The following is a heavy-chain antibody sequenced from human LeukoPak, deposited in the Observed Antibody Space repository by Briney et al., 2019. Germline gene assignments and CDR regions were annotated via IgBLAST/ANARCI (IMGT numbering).Heavy chain of an antibody. D-gene: IGHD3-10*01. CDR2: IKQDGSEK. Sequence: QSGGSLRLSCAASGFTFSSYWMSWVRQAPGKGLEWVANIKQDGSEKYYVDSVKGRLTISRDNAKNSLYLQMNSLRAEDTAVYYCARDNVVRGVIIMDYWGQGTLVTVSS. CDR3: ARDNVVRGVIIMDY. V-gene: IGHV3-7*01. CDR1: GFTFSSYW. J-gene: IGHJ4*02.